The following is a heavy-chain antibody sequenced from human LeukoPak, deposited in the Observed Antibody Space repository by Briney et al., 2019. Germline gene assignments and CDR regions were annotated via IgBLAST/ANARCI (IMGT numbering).Heavy chain of an antibody. Sequence: ASVKVSCKTSGYTFTNYGINWVRQAPGQGLEWMGWISAYNGNTNYAQKLQGRVTMTTDTSTSTAYMELRSLRSDDTAVYYCARDPYYYDSSGQGYYYYCMDVWGKGTMVTVSS. CDR3: ARDPYYYDSSGQGYYYYCMDV. D-gene: IGHD3-22*01. V-gene: IGHV1-18*01. J-gene: IGHJ6*03. CDR1: GYTFTNYG. CDR2: ISAYNGNT.